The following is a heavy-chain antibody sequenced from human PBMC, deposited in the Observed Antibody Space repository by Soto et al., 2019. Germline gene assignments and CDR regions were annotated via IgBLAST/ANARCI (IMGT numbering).Heavy chain of an antibody. V-gene: IGHV3-23*01. CDR1: GFPFSSYV. Sequence: EVQLLESGGGLVQRGGSLRLSCAASGFPFSSYVMSWVRQAPGKGLEWVSGISGGGSNTFYAGSVRGRFTISRDNSKNTLLLQMNSLGAEDTAVYYCAKDSNKYSSSLRGRYFDYWGXGIXVTVSS. CDR2: ISGGGSNT. D-gene: IGHD4-4*01. CDR3: AKDSNKYSSSLRGRYFDY. J-gene: IGHJ4*02.